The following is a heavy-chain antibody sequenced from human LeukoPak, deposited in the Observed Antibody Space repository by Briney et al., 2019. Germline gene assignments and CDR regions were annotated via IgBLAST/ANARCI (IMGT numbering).Heavy chain of an antibody. CDR3: ARHRDYGGDAFDI. J-gene: IGHJ3*02. CDR2: INPNSGGT. CDR1: GYTFTGYY. Sequence: ASVKVSCKASGYTFTGYYMHWVRQAPGQGLEWMGRINPNSGGTNYAQKFQGRVTMTRDTSISTAYMELSRLRSDDSAVYYCARHRDYGGDAFDIWGQGTMVTVPS. D-gene: IGHD3-16*01. V-gene: IGHV1-2*06.